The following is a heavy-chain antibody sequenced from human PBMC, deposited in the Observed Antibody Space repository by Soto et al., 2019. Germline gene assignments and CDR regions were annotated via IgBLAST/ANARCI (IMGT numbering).Heavy chain of an antibody. D-gene: IGHD3-9*01. CDR1: GYSFTDYW. CDR2: IYPGDSDA. Sequence: GESLKLSCKSSGYSFTDYWIGWVRQMPGKGLEWMGIIYPGDSDARYSPSFQGQVTISVDTSINTAFLRWNSLTASDTAMYYCVRQADYNILTGYFYYFDYWGQGSLVTVSS. CDR3: VRQADYNILTGYFYYFDY. J-gene: IGHJ4*02. V-gene: IGHV5-51*01.